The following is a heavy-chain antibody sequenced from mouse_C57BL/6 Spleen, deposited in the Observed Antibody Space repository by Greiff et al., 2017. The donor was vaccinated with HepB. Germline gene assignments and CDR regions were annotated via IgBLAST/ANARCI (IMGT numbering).Heavy chain of an antibody. V-gene: IGHV2-5*01. CDR1: GFSLTSYG. CDR3: AKNDHLITTDYAMDY. Sequence: QVQLQQSGPGLVQPSQSLSITCTVSGFSLTSYGVHWVRQSPGKGLEWLGVIWRGGSTDYNAAFMSRLSITKDNSKSQVFFKMNSLQADDTAIYYCAKNDHLITTDYAMDYWGQGTSVTVSS. D-gene: IGHD2-4*01. J-gene: IGHJ4*01. CDR2: IWRGGST.